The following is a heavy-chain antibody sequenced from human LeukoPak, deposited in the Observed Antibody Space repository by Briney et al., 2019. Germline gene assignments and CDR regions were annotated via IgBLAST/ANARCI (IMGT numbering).Heavy chain of an antibody. V-gene: IGHV5-51*01. CDR1: GYSFTNYW. J-gene: IGHJ4*02. CDR3: ARRQGCSSTSCPPDY. Sequence: PGESLKISCKGFGYSFTNYWIGWVRQMPGKGLEWMGIIYPGDSDTRYSPSFQGQVTISADRSISTAYLQWSSLKASDTAMYYCARRQGCSSTSCPPDYWGQGTLVTVSP. D-gene: IGHD2-2*01. CDR2: IYPGDSDT.